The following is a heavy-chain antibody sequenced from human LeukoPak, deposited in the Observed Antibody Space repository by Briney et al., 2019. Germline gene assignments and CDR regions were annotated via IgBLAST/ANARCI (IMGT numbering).Heavy chain of an antibody. CDR2: IYPGDSDT. J-gene: IGHJ5*02. CDR1: GYSFTSYW. CDR3: ARLGSGWSGEPNWFDP. Sequence: GESPKISCKGSGYSFTSYWIGWVRQMPGKGLEWMGIIYPGDSDTRYSPSFQGQVTISADKSISTAYLQWSSLKASDTAMYYCARLGSGWSGEPNWFDPWGQGTLVTVSS. V-gene: IGHV5-51*01. D-gene: IGHD6-19*01.